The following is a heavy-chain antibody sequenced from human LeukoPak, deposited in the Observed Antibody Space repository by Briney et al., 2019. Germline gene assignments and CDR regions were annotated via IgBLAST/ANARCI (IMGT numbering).Heavy chain of an antibody. CDR2: VTGSGTST. CDR3: ASAGYSSSWYHY. D-gene: IGHD6-13*01. V-gene: IGHV3-23*01. CDR1: GFTFSYYG. Sequence: PGGTLRLSCAASGFTFSYYGMNWVRQAPGKGLEWVSGVTGSGTSTYYADSVRGRFTISRDNAKNSLYLQMNSLRVEDTAVYYCASAGYSSSWYHYWGQGTLVTVSS. J-gene: IGHJ4*02.